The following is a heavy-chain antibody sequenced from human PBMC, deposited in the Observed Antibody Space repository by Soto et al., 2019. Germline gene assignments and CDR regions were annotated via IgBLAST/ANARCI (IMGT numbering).Heavy chain of an antibody. V-gene: IGHV3-23*01. J-gene: IGHJ6*02. D-gene: IGHD3-22*01. CDR3: AKNYYDSSGYYGGEYYYYGMDV. Sequence: PGGSLRLSCAASGSTFSSYAMSWVRQAPGKGLEWVSAISGSGGSTYYADSVKGRFTISRDNSKNTLYLQMNSLRAEDTAVYYCAKNYYDSSGYYGGEYYYYGMDVWGQGTTVTVSS. CDR1: GSTFSSYA. CDR2: ISGSGGST.